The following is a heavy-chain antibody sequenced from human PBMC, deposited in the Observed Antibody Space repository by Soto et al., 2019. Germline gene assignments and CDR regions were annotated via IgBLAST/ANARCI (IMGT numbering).Heavy chain of an antibody. CDR1: GYTFTSYA. CDR3: ARDSSGWYPDAFDI. CDR2: INAGNGNT. V-gene: IGHV1-3*01. J-gene: IGHJ3*02. Sequence: QVQLVQSGAEVKKPGASVKVSCKASGYTFTSYAMHWVRQAPGQRLEWMGWINAGNGNTKYSQKFQGRVTITRDTXXSTAYMELSSLRSEDTAVYYCARDSSGWYPDAFDIWGQGTMVTVSS. D-gene: IGHD6-19*01.